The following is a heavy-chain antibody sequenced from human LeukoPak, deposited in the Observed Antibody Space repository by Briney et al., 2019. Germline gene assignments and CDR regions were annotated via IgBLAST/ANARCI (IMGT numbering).Heavy chain of an antibody. Sequence: GGSLRLSCAASGFTFSSYEMNLVRQAPGKGLEWVSYISSSGSTIYYADSVKGRFTISRDNAKNSLYLQMNSLRAEDTAVYYCARDAYYYGSGSDLDYWGQGTLVTVSS. CDR3: ARDAYYYGSGSDLDY. J-gene: IGHJ4*02. CDR2: ISSSGSTI. D-gene: IGHD3-10*01. V-gene: IGHV3-48*03. CDR1: GFTFSSYE.